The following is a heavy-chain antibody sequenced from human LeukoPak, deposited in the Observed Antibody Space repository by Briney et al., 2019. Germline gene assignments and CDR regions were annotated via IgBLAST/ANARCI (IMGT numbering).Heavy chain of an antibody. CDR3: AKDGIPYYYDSSGLYYFDY. D-gene: IGHD3-22*01. CDR1: GFTFSSYA. V-gene: IGHV3-23*01. CDR2: ISGSGGST. Sequence: GGSLRLSCAASGFTFSSYAMSWVRQAPGKGLKWVSAISGSGGSTYYADSVKGRFTISRDNSKNTLYLQMNSLRAEDTAVYYCAKDGIPYYYDSSGLYYFDYWGQGTLVTVSS. J-gene: IGHJ4*02.